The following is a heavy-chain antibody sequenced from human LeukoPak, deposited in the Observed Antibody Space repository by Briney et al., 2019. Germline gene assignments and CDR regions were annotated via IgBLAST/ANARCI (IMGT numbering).Heavy chain of an antibody. CDR2: ISYDGSNK. V-gene: IGHV3-30-3*01. J-gene: IGHJ4*02. CDR1: AFTFSSYT. CDR3: ARDLILSSRPDY. D-gene: IGHD6-13*01. Sequence: GGSLRLSCVGSAFTFSSYTMTWVRQAPGKGLEWVAVISYDGSNKYYADSVKGRFTISRDNSKNTLYLQMNSLRAEDTAVYYCARDLILSSRPDYWGQGTLVTVSS.